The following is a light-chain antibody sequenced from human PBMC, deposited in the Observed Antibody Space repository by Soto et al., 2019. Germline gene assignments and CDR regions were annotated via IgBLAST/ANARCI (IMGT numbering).Light chain of an antibody. V-gene: IGKV3-11*01. CDR3: QQRSNWLMYT. CDR1: PSVSSY. J-gene: IGKJ2*01. CDR2: DAS. Sequence: EIVLTQSPATLSLSPGARATLSCRASPSVSSYLAWYQQKPGQAPRLLIYDASNRATGIPARFSGSGSGTDFTLTISSLEPEDFAVYYCQQRSNWLMYTFGQGTKLEIK.